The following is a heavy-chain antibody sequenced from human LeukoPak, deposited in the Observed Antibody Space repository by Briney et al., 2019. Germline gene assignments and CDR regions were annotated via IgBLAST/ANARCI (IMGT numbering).Heavy chain of an antibody. Sequence: SGGSLRLSCAVSGLTFSSSWMDWVRQAPGKGLEWVASINPDGNKKYSADSVKGRFTISRDNSRNTVYLQMSSLRAEDTAVYYCVKDAGPRPLVFFDTWGQGTLVTVSS. CDR1: GLTFSSSW. D-gene: IGHD6-6*01. CDR2: INPDGNKK. V-gene: IGHV3-7*03. J-gene: IGHJ4*02. CDR3: VKDAGPRPLVFFDT.